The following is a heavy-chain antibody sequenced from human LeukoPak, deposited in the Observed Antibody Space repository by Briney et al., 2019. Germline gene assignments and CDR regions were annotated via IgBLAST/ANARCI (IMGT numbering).Heavy chain of an antibody. CDR1: GFTVSSNY. J-gene: IGHJ4*02. V-gene: IGHV3-66*01. D-gene: IGHD1-26*01. CDR2: LYSGGSA. CDR3: ARDAGATLFDY. Sequence: GGSLRLSCAASGFTVSSNYMTWVRQAPGKGLEWVSVLYSGGSAYYADSVKGRFTISRDNAKNSLYLQMNSLGPEDTAVYYCARDAGATLFDYWGQGTLVTVSS.